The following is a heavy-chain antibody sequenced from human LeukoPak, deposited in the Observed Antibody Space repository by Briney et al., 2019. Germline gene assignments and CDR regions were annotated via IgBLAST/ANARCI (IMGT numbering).Heavy chain of an antibody. Sequence: GGSLRLPCAASGFTFSSYAMSWVRQAPGKGLEWVSVIYSGGSTYYADSVKGRFTISRDNSKNTLYLQMNSLRAEDTAVYYCAREGWNYDSTNDAFDIWGQGTMVTVSS. J-gene: IGHJ3*02. V-gene: IGHV3-53*01. CDR3: AREGWNYDSTNDAFDI. CDR1: GFTFSSYA. CDR2: IYSGGST. D-gene: IGHD3-22*01.